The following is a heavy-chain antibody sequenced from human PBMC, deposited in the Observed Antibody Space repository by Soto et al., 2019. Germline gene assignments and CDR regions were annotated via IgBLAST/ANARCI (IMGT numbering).Heavy chain of an antibody. V-gene: IGHV4-31*03. Sequence: QVQLQESGPGLVKPSQTLSLTCTVSGGSISSGGYYWSWIRQHPGKGLEWIGYIYYSGSTYYNPSLKSRVNISVDASKNQFSLKLSSVTAADTAVYYCATYGSGTYKPTTFDYWGQGTLVTVSS. D-gene: IGHD3-10*01. J-gene: IGHJ4*02. CDR1: GGSISSGGYY. CDR2: IYYSGST. CDR3: ATYGSGTYKPTTFDY.